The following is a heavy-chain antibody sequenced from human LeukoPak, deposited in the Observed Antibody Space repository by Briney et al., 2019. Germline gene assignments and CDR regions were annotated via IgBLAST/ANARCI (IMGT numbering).Heavy chain of an antibody. CDR3: ARTSRYYDSSGYHYSNDY. CDR2: IYTSGST. Sequence: PSQTLSLTCTVSGGSISSGSYYWSWIRQPAGKGLEWIGRIYTSGSTNYNPSLKSRVTISVDTSKNQFSLKLSSVTAADTAVYYCARTSRYYDSSGYHYSNDYWGQGTLVTVSP. J-gene: IGHJ4*02. V-gene: IGHV4-61*02. CDR1: GGSISSGSYY. D-gene: IGHD3-22*01.